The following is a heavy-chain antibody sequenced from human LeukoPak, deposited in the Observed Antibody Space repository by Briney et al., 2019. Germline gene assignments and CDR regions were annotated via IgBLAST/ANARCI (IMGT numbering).Heavy chain of an antibody. CDR1: GGSFSGYY. CDR3: ARHVLSVRTTVTRWAFDI. D-gene: IGHD4-17*01. Sequence: SETLSLTCAVYGGSFSGYYWSWIRQPPGKGLEWIGEINHSGSTNYNPSLKSRVTISVDTSKNQFSLKLSSVTAADTAVYYCARHVLSVRTTVTRWAFDIWGQGTMVTVSS. J-gene: IGHJ3*02. CDR2: INHSGST. V-gene: IGHV4-34*01.